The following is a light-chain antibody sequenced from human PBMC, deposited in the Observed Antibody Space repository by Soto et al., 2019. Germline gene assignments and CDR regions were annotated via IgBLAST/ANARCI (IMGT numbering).Light chain of an antibody. CDR2: GAS. CDR3: QQYGSSPKT. J-gene: IGKJ1*01. Sequence: EIVLTQSPGTLSLSPGERATLSCRASQSVSSSYLAWYQQKPGQAPRLLIYGASSRATGIPDRFSGSGSGTDFTLPISRLEPEDFAVYYGQQYGSSPKTFGQGTKVEIK. V-gene: IGKV3-20*01. CDR1: QSVSSSY.